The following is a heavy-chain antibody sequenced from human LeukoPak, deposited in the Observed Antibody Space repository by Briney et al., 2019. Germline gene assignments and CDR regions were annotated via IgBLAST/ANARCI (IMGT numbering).Heavy chain of an antibody. Sequence: GGSLRLSCAASGFTFSSSAMSWVRQAPGKGLEWVSYISSSGSTIYYADSVKGRFTISRDNAKNSLYLQMYSLRAEDTAVYYCVRDRGNSAGYDYWGQGTLVTVSS. CDR1: GFTFSSSA. D-gene: IGHD5-18*01. CDR2: ISSSGSTI. CDR3: VRDRGNSAGYDY. V-gene: IGHV3-48*03. J-gene: IGHJ4*02.